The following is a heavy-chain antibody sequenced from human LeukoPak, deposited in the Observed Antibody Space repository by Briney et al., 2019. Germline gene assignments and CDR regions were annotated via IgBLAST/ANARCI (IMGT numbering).Heavy chain of an antibody. CDR2: ISGSGGST. Sequence: GGSLRLSCAPSGFTFSSYAMSCVPQAPGKGLEWGSAISGSGGSTYYADSVKGRFTISRDNSKNTLYLQMNSLRVEDTAGYYCAKIAETSGTYGQGFDYWGKGTLVTVSS. J-gene: IGHJ4*02. D-gene: IGHD1-26*01. CDR1: GFTFSSYA. V-gene: IGHV3-23*01. CDR3: AKIAETSGTYGQGFDY.